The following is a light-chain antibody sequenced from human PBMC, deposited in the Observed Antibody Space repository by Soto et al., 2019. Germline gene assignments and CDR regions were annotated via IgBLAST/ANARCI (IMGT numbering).Light chain of an antibody. V-gene: IGKV3-15*01. CDR2: GAS. CDR1: QSVSSN. Sequence: EIVMTQSPATLSVSPGERATLSCRASQSVSSNLAWYQQKPGQAPRLLIYGASTRATGIPARFSGSGSGTEFTITISSLQSEDIAVYYCQQYNNWPPMLTFGGGTKVEIK. CDR3: QQYNNWPPMLT. J-gene: IGKJ4*01.